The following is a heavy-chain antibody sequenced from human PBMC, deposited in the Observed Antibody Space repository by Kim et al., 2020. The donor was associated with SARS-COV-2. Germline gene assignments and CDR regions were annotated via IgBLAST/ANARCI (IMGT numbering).Heavy chain of an antibody. D-gene: IGHD4-17*01. V-gene: IGHV3-23*01. CDR3: AKGRRDTFSRTVTTLTPFDY. Sequence: RFTISRDNSKNTLYLQMNSLRAEDTAVYYCAKGRRDTFSRTVTTLTPFDYWGQGTLVTVSS. J-gene: IGHJ4*02.